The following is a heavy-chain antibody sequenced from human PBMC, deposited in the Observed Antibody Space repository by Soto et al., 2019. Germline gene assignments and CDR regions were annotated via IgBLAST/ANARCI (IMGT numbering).Heavy chain of an antibody. D-gene: IGHD2-15*01. V-gene: IGHV4-34*01. CDR3: ARDPRLDTRYCSGGSCYSWWFDP. Sequence: QVQLQQWGAGLLKPSETLSLTCAVYGGSFSGYYWSWIRQPPGKGLEWIGEINHSGSTNYNPSLKSRVTISVDTSKTQFSLKLSSVTAADTAVYYCARDPRLDTRYCSGGSCYSWWFDPWGQGTLVTVSS. CDR1: GGSFSGYY. J-gene: IGHJ5*02. CDR2: INHSGST.